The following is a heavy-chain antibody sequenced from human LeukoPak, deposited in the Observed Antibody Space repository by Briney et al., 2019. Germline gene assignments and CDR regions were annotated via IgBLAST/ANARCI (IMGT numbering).Heavy chain of an antibody. V-gene: IGHV1-69*04. J-gene: IGHJ4*02. CDR2: ITPIVDIA. D-gene: IGHD3-22*01. CDR1: GGSFSNYA. CDR3: ARGPFYYDSNLDY. Sequence: ASVKVSCKASGGSFSNYAFSWVRQAPGQGLEWMGRITPIVDIATYIQKFQGRVTITANKFTSTAYMELSRLRSDDTAVFYCARGPFYYDSNLDYWGQETLVTVSS.